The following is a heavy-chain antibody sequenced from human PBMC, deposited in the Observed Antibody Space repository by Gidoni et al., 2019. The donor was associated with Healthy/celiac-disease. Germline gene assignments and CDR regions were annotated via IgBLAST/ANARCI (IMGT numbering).Heavy chain of an antibody. CDR2: ISGSGGST. J-gene: IGHJ6*02. D-gene: IGHD5-18*01. V-gene: IGHV3-23*01. CDR3: AKEGYSYGYDYYYYGMDV. Sequence: EVQLLESGGGLVQPGGSLRLSCAASGFTFSSYAMSWVRPAPGKGLEWVSAISGSGGSTYYADSVKGRFTISRDNSKNTLYLQMNSLRAEDTAVYYCAKEGYSYGYDYYYYGMDVWGQGTTVTVSS. CDR1: GFTFSSYA.